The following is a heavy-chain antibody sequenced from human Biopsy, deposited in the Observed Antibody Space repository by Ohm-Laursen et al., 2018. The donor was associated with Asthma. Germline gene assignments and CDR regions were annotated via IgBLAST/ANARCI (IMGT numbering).Heavy chain of an antibody. CDR3: ARQSGQDYGDSSGFDI. Sequence: SLRLSCSASGFVFSQCGMHWVRQGPGKGLEWVALVSSDGHNKYYEDSVKGRFTISRVNSRNRLYLQINRLTVEDSAVYFCARQSGQDYGDSSGFDIWGQGTKVAVSS. V-gene: IGHV3-30*03. CDR1: GFVFSQCG. D-gene: IGHD3-22*01. CDR2: VSSDGHNK. J-gene: IGHJ3*02.